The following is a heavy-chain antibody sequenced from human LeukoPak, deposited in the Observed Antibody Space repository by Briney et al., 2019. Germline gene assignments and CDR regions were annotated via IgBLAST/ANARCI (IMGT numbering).Heavy chain of an antibody. V-gene: IGHV4-61*02. Sequence: SETLSLTCTVSGGSISSGSYYWSWIRQPAGKGLEWIGRIYTSGSTNYNPSLKSRVAISVDTSKNQFSLKLSSVTAADTAVYYCARGDSSVWISRFWGQGTLVTVSS. CDR3: ARGDSSVWISRF. D-gene: IGHD6-19*01. J-gene: IGHJ4*02. CDR2: IYTSGST. CDR1: GGSISSGSYY.